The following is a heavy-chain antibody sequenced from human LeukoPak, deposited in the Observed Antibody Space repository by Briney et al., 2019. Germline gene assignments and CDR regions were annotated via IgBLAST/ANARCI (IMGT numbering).Heavy chain of an antibody. CDR3: AKDFARY. Sequence: GGSLRLSCAASGFNFNGYWMSWVRQAPGKGLEWVASIKEDGSEKYYVDSAKGRFTISRDNAKNPLHLQMNSLRAEDTAVYYCAKDFARYWGQGTLVTVSS. J-gene: IGHJ4*02. D-gene: IGHD1-14*01. CDR1: GFNFNGYW. CDR2: IKEDGSEK. V-gene: IGHV3-7*01.